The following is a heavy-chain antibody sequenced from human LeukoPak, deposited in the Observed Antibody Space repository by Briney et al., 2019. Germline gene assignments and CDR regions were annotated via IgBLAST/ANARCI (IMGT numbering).Heavy chain of an antibody. V-gene: IGHV3-11*01. CDR1: GFTFSDYY. Sequence: GGSLRLSCAASGFTFSDYYMSWIRQAPGKGLEWVSYISSSGSTIYYADSGKGRFTISRDNAKNSLYLQMNSLRAEDTAVYYCARRGRVIYYYYMDVWGKGTTVTVSS. CDR2: ISSSGSTI. D-gene: IGHD2-21*01. CDR3: ARRGRVIYYYYMDV. J-gene: IGHJ6*03.